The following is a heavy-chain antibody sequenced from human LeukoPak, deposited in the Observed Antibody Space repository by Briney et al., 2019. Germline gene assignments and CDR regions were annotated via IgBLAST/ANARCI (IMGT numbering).Heavy chain of an antibody. CDR2: INPHSGDT. CDR1: GYTFTSYY. V-gene: IGHV1-2*07. D-gene: IGHD5-18*01. CDR3: AREGGSSYGYAYH. J-gene: IGHJ5*02. Sequence: ASVKVSCKAFGYTFTSYYMHWVRQAPGQGLEWMGWINPHSGDTNYAHKFQGRVTMTRDTSISIAYTELSSLKSDDTAVYHCAREGGSSYGYAYHWGQGTLVTVSS.